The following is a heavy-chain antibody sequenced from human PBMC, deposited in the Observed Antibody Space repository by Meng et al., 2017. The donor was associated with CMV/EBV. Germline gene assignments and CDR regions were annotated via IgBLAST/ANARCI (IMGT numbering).Heavy chain of an antibody. V-gene: IGHV4-61*01. D-gene: IGHD1-26*01. Sequence: CTFPGGSVSSNNYDSPRIRQPPGKGLEWIGCIYTSGSTNYNPSLKSRFTISADTSKNQFSLNLSSVTAADPAVYYCARDNLGGSYDYWGQGTLVTVSS. CDR3: ARDNLGGSYDY. J-gene: IGHJ4*02. CDR1: GGSVSSNNYD. CDR2: IYTSGST.